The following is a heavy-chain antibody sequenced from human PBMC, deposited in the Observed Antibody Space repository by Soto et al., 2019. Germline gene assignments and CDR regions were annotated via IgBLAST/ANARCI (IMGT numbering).Heavy chain of an antibody. J-gene: IGHJ4*02. Sequence: SGPTLVNPTQTLTLTCTFSGFSLSTSGVGVGWIRQPPGKALEWLALIYWDDDKRFSPSLKSRLTVTKDTSKNQVVLTLTNVDPVDTATYYCTHQTSRTSFDYWGQGTLVTVSS. CDR3: THQTSRTSFDY. V-gene: IGHV2-5*02. CDR1: GFSLSTSGVG. CDR2: IYWDDDK.